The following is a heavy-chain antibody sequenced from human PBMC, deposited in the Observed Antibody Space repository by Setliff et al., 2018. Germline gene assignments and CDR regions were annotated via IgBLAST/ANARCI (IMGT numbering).Heavy chain of an antibody. CDR1: GFTFSRYG. D-gene: IGHD3-22*01. CDR2: IYYDGSNT. CDR3: ARLALTGYDSSGYYYALEYYYYMDV. V-gene: IGHV3-33*01. Sequence: PGGSLRLSCAASGFTFSRYGMHWVRQPPGKGLEWVAVIYYDGSNTHYTDSVEGRFTISRDNSKNTLSLQMNSLRAEDTAVYYCARLALTGYDSSGYYYALEYYYYMDVWGKGTTVTVSS. J-gene: IGHJ6*03.